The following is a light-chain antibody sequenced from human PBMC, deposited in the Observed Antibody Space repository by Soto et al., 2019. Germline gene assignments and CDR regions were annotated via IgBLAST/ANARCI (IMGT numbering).Light chain of an antibody. CDR3: NSYTSTSTYV. CDR2: EVN. V-gene: IGLV2-14*01. Sequence: QSALTQPASVSGSPGQSITISCTGTSSDVGTYNYVSWYQQHPGKAPKLIIHEVNNRPSGVSDRFSGSKSGNTASLTISGLQGDDEADYCCNSYTSTSTYVFGTGTKVTVL. J-gene: IGLJ1*01. CDR1: SSDVGTYNY.